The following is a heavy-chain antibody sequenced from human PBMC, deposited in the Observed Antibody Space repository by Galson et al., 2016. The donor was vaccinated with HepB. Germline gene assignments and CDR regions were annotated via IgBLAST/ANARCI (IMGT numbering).Heavy chain of an antibody. Sequence: SLRLSCAASGFTFSSYAMHWVRQAPGKGLEWVAVISYDGSENYYANPVKGRFTISRDNSKNTLYLQMNSLRPQDSAVYYCARGATSYGRYYYGLDLWGQGTTVSVSS. CDR1: GFTFSSYA. D-gene: IGHD3-10*01. V-gene: IGHV3-30*04. J-gene: IGHJ6*02. CDR3: ARGATSYGRYYYGLDL. CDR2: ISYDGSEN.